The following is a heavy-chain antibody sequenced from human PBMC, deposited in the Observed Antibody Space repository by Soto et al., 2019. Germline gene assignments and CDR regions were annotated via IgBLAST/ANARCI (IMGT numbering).Heavy chain of an antibody. Sequence: GGDYRSRKKKPPGKGLEWIGYIYYSGSTNSNPSLKRLVTISVDTSKTQFSLKLSSVTAADTAVYYCARPLYSYAPMDVWGQGTTVTVSS. D-gene: IGHD5-18*01. J-gene: IGHJ6*02. CDR1: GGDY. CDR2: IYYSGST. V-gene: IGHV4-61*08. CDR3: ARPLYSYAPMDV.